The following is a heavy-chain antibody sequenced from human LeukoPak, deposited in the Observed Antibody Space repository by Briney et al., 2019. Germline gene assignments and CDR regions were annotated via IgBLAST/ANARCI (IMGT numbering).Heavy chain of an antibody. Sequence: GRSLRLSCAASGFTFDDYAMHWVRQAPGKGLGWVSGISWNSGSIGYADSVKGRFTISRDNAKNSLYLQMNSLRAEDTALYYCAGRNYDSSGLLFDYWGQGTLVTVSS. J-gene: IGHJ4*02. CDR3: AGRNYDSSGLLFDY. V-gene: IGHV3-9*01. CDR2: ISWNSGSI. D-gene: IGHD3-22*01. CDR1: GFTFDDYA.